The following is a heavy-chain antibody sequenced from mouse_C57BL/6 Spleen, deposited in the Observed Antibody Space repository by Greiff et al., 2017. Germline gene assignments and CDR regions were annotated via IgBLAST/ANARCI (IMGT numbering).Heavy chain of an antibody. CDR2: IDPSDSYT. D-gene: IGHD1-1*01. Sequence: VQLQQPGAELVKPGASVKLSCKASGYTFTSYWMQWVKQRPGQGLEWIGEIDPSDSYTNYNQKFKGKATLTVDTSSSTAYMQLSSLTSEYSAVYYCARSNPSYYYGLDYWGQGTTLTVSS. V-gene: IGHV1-50*01. CDR3: ARSNPSYYYGLDY. CDR1: GYTFTSYW. J-gene: IGHJ2*01.